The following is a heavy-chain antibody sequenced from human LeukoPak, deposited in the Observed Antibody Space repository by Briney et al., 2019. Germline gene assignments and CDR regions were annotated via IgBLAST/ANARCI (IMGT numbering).Heavy chain of an antibody. CDR2: ITASGDRT. J-gene: IGHJ4*02. V-gene: IGHV3-23*01. Sequence: PGGSLRLSCAASGFTFSDYVMIWVRQAPGKGLEWVSGITASGDRTFYGGSVRGRFTMSRDNSKNTVYLQMNSLRVDDTAVYYCARRDIVVVDSASDYWGQGTLVTVSS. CDR3: ARRDIVVVDSASDY. D-gene: IGHD2-15*01. CDR1: GFTFSDYV.